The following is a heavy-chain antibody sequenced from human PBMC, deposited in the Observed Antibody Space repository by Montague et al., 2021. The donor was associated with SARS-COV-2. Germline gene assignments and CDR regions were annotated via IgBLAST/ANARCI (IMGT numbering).Heavy chain of an antibody. CDR1: GFSLSTSGVG. D-gene: IGHD3-10*01. Sequence: PALVKPXQTLTLTCTFSGFSLSTSGVGVGWIRQPPGKALEWLALXYWDDDKRYSPSLKSRLTITKDTSKNQVVLTMTNMDPVDTATYYCAHRRQPALLWFGEDTWGYCDYWGQGSLVTVSS. J-gene: IGHJ4*02. CDR3: AHRRQPALLWFGEDTWGYCDY. CDR2: XYWDDDK. V-gene: IGHV2-5*02.